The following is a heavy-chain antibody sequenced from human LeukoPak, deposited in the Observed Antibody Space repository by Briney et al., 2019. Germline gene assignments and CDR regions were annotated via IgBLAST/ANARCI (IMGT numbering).Heavy chain of an antibody. Sequence: GASVKVSCKVSGYTLTELSMHWVRQAPGKGLEWMGGFDPEDGETIYAQKFQGRVAMTEDTSTDTAYMELSSLRSEDTAVYYCATSPPQSYYGSGGNWFDPWGQGTLVTVSS. CDR2: FDPEDGET. V-gene: IGHV1-24*01. CDR3: ATSPPQSYYGSGGNWFDP. CDR1: GYTLTELS. J-gene: IGHJ5*02. D-gene: IGHD3-10*01.